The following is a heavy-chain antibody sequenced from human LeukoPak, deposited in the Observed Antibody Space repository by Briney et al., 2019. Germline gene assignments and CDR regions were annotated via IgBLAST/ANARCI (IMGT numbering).Heavy chain of an antibody. CDR2: ISDSGGNT. Sequence: PGGSLRHSCADSGFTFRSYAISWARQAPGKGLEWVSEISDSGGNTYYADSVKGRFTISRDNSKNTVYLQMNSLRAEDTAVYYCAKEGSGSYAGPCVDVWAEEPTVPVSS. D-gene: IGHD1-26*01. CDR1: GFTFRSYA. J-gene: IGHJ6*04. CDR3: AKEGSGSYAGPCVDV. V-gene: IGHV3-23*01.